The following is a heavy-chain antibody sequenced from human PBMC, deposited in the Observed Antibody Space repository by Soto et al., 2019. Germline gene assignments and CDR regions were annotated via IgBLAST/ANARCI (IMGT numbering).Heavy chain of an antibody. V-gene: IGHV3-23*01. D-gene: IGHD3-10*01. Sequence: PGGSLRLSCAASGFTFSSYAMSWVRQAPGKGLEWVSAISGSGGSTYYADSVKGRFTISRDNSKNTLYLQMNSLRAEDTAVYYCAKGPYGSGCYYPRPSDYWGQGTLVTVSS. CDR2: ISGSGGST. CDR1: GFTFSSYA. J-gene: IGHJ4*02. CDR3: AKGPYGSGCYYPRPSDY.